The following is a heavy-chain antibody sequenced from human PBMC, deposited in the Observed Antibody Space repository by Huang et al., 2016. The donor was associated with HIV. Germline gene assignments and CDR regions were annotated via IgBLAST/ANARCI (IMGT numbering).Heavy chain of an antibody. V-gene: IGHV1-18*04. CDR3: TRYPGSNDDFLNDAFDI. D-gene: IGHD2-8*01. Sequence: KLVQSGDEVQKPGASVKVSCQASGYKFTTYGISWVRQGPGQGLEWMGWSSTYSGHTNYTQKLQDRVTMTREISTSTSYMEMRSLTSYDTAVYYCTRYPGSNDDFLNDAFDIWGQGTMVVVSS. CDR2: SSTYSGHT. J-gene: IGHJ3*02. CDR1: GYKFTTYG.